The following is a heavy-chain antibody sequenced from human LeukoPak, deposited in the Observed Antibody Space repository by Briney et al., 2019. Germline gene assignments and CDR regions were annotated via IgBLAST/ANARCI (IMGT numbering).Heavy chain of an antibody. Sequence: SETLSLTCTVSGGSISSSSYYWGWIRQPPGKGLEWIGSNYYSGSTYYNPSLKSRVTISVDTSKNQFSLKLSSVTAADTAVYYCAILRYYYDSSGYRYFQHWGQGTLVTVSS. V-gene: IGHV4-39*01. D-gene: IGHD3-22*01. CDR3: AILRYYYDSSGYRYFQH. CDR2: NYYSGST. J-gene: IGHJ1*01. CDR1: GGSISSSSYY.